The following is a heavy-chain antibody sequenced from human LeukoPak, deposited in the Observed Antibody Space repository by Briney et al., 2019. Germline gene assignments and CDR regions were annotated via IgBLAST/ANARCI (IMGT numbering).Heavy chain of an antibody. D-gene: IGHD3-9*01. V-gene: IGHV1-69*04. CDR3: ARDPDYDILTGYGAVGDDY. CDR1: GGTFSSYA. Sequence: SVKVSCKASGGTFSSYAISWVRQAPGQGLEWMGRIIPILGIANYAQKFQGRVTITADKSTSTAYMELSSLRSEDTAVYYCARDPDYDILTGYGAVGDDYWGQGTLVTVSS. J-gene: IGHJ4*02. CDR2: IIPILGIA.